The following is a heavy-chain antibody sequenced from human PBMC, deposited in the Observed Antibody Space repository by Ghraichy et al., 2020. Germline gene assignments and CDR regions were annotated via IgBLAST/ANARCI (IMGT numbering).Heavy chain of an antibody. D-gene: IGHD1-26*01. Sequence: GGSLRLSCAASGFIFNNYWMGWVRQAPGKGLEWVANIKQDGSEKYYVDSVRGRFTISRDNAKNSLFLEMNSLRAEDTAVYYCATDVSRYYRDWGQGILVTVSS. J-gene: IGHJ4*02. CDR1: GFIFNNYW. CDR3: ATDVSRYYRD. V-gene: IGHV3-7*01. CDR2: IKQDGSEK.